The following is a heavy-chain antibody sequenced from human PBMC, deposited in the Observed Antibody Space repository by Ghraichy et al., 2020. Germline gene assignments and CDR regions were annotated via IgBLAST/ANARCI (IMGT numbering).Heavy chain of an antibody. D-gene: IGHD3-3*02. V-gene: IGHV4-61*01. CDR2: MSSSGST. CDR1: GGSVSSGSYY. Sequence: SQTLSITCTVSGGSVSSGSYYWSWIRQPPGKGLELIGYMSSSGSTNYNPSLKNRVSISVDTSKTQFSLKLTSATAADTAMYYCARALARAHFYYGLDVWGQGTSVTVSS. CDR3: ARALARAHFYYGLDV. J-gene: IGHJ6*02.